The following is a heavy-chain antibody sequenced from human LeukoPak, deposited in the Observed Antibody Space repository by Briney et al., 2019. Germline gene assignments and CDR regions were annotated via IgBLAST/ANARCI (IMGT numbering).Heavy chain of an antibody. CDR1: GFTFSSYS. CDR3: ARGGSTISDY. J-gene: IGHJ4*02. CDR2: ISSSSSYI. D-gene: IGHD5-24*01. Sequence: PGGSLRLSCAASGFTFSSYSMNWLRQAPGKGLELVSSISSSSSYIYYADSVKGRFTISRDNAKNSLYLQMNSLRAEDTAVYYCARGGSTISDYWGQGTLVTVSS. V-gene: IGHV3-21*01.